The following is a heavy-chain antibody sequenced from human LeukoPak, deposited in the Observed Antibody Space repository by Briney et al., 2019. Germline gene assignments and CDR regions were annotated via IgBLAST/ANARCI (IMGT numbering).Heavy chain of an antibody. D-gene: IGHD2-2*01. Sequence: GGSLRLSCAASGFTFSSYSMNWVRQAPGKGLEWVSSISSSSSYIYYADSVKGRFTISRDNAKNSLYLQMNSLRAEDTAVYYCARDRPSVVVPAASFDYWGQGTLVTVSS. CDR1: GFTFSSYS. CDR2: ISSSSSYI. CDR3: ARDRPSVVVPAASFDY. V-gene: IGHV3-21*01. J-gene: IGHJ4*02.